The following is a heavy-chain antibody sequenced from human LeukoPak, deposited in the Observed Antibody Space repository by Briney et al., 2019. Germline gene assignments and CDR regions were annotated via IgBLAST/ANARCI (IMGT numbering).Heavy chain of an antibody. Sequence: GASVKVSCKVSGYTLTELSMHWVRQAPGKGLEWVGGFDPEDGETIYVQKFQGRVTMTEDTSTDTTYMELSSLRSEDTAVYYCATLKRGYSYIFDYWGQGTLVTVSS. CDR2: FDPEDGET. D-gene: IGHD5-18*01. J-gene: IGHJ4*02. CDR1: GYTLTELS. V-gene: IGHV1-24*01. CDR3: ATLKRGYSYIFDY.